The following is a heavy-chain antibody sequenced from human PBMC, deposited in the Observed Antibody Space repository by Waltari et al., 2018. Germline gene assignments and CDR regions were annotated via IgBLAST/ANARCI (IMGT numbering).Heavy chain of an antibody. Sequence: QVQLVESGGGVVQPGRSLRLSCAASGITFSDSAMHWVRQTPGRGLEWVSVIWNDGSYQYYADSVKGRFTISRDNSKNTLYLQMSSLRVEDTGVYYCAKANGSGGFLVDFWGQGTLVTVSS. CDR2: IWNDGSYQ. J-gene: IGHJ4*02. CDR3: AKANGSGGFLVDF. CDR1: GITFSDSA. V-gene: IGHV3-33*06. D-gene: IGHD3-10*01.